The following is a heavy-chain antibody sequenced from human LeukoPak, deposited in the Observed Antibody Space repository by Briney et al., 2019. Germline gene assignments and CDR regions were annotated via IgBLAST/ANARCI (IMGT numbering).Heavy chain of an antibody. CDR3: TTHYYGSGSYDY. J-gene: IGHJ4*02. Sequence: PGGSLRLSCAASGFTFSNAWMSWVRQAPGKGLEWVGRIKSKNDGGTPDYAAPVNGRFTISRDDSKNTLYLQMNSLKTDEDTAVYYCTTHYYGSGSYDYWGQGTLVTVSS. CDR1: GFTFSNAW. D-gene: IGHD3-10*01. V-gene: IGHV3-15*01. CDR2: IKSKNDGGTP.